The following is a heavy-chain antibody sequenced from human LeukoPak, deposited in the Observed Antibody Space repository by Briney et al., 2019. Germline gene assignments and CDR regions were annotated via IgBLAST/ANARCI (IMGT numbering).Heavy chain of an antibody. J-gene: IGHJ4*02. Sequence: PSETLSLTCTVSGGSISSGVYYWSWIRQHPGKGLEWIGYIYYSGSTYYNPSLKSRVTISVDTSKNQFSLKLSSVTAADTAVYYCARDSSGYYYFDYWGQGTLVTVSS. CDR1: GGSISSGVYY. CDR3: ARDSSGYYYFDY. D-gene: IGHD3-22*01. V-gene: IGHV4-31*03. CDR2: IYYSGST.